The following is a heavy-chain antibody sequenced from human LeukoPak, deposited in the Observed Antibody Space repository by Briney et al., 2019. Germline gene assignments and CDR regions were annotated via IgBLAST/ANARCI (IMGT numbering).Heavy chain of an antibody. J-gene: IGHJ4*02. Sequence: GGSLRLSCAASGFTFSSYSMNWVRQAPGKGLEWVGRIKPKTDGETTEYAAPVKDRISVSRDDSKSMMYLQMNSLKTEDTAVYYCITPLPYSAQGGQGTLVTVSS. CDR3: ITPLPYSAQ. D-gene: IGHD2-21*01. V-gene: IGHV3-15*07. CDR1: GFTFSSYS. CDR2: IKPKTDGETT.